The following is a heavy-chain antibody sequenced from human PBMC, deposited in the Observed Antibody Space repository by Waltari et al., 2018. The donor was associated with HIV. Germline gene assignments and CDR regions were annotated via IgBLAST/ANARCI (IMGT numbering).Heavy chain of an antibody. CDR3: PTATGRRSGAYDS. D-gene: IGHD3-10*01. CDR2: FGYGGSET. V-gene: IGHV3-30*03. J-gene: IGHJ4*02. CDR1: GFKFSSYG. Sequence: QVQLVESGGGIVRPGRSLRLSCVASGFKFSSYGMHWVRQVPGKGAEGVAVFGYGGSETDYADSVRGQFTISRDNTKNTLSLHMDRLTLDETALYYCPTATGRRSGAYDSWGQGTLVTVSS.